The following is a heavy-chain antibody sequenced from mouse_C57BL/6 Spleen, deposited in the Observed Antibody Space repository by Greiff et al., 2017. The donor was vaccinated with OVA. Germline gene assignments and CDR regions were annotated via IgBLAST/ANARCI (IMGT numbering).Heavy chain of an antibody. CDR2: ISSGGSYT. J-gene: IGHJ4*01. CDR3: ARHGDYGNYDYYAMDY. Sequence: EVQRVESGGDLVKPGGSLKLSCAASGFTFSSYGMSWVRQTPDKRLEWVATISSGGSYTYYPDSVKGRFTISRDNAKNTLYLQMSSLKSEDTAMYYCARHGDYGNYDYYAMDYWGQGTSVTVSS. V-gene: IGHV5-6*01. CDR1: GFTFSSYG. D-gene: IGHD2-1*01.